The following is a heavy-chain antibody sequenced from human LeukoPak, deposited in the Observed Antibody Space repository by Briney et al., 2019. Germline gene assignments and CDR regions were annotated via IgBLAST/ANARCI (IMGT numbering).Heavy chain of an antibody. CDR2: ISWDGGST. V-gene: IGHV3-43*01. D-gene: IGHD3-10*01. CDR3: AKGQGLWFGELMDYYMDV. Sequence: GGSLRLSCAASGFTFDDYTMHWVRQAPGKGLEWVSLISWDGGSTYYADSVKGRFTISRDNSKNSLYLQMNSLRTEDTALYYCAKGQGLWFGELMDYYMDVWGKGTTVTVSS. CDR1: GFTFDDYT. J-gene: IGHJ6*03.